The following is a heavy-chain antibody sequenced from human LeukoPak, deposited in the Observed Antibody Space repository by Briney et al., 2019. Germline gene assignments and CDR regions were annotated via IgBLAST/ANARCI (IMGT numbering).Heavy chain of an antibody. CDR3: ARVEYCSGNICYAGGDWFDP. V-gene: IGHV4-38-2*02. CDR1: GYSISSGHY. Sequence: SETLSLTCTVSGYSISSGHYWGWIRQPPGKGLEWIGLISHSGSTYYNSSLKSRVTISVDTSKNQFFLRLNSVTAADTAMYYCARVEYCSGNICYAGGDWFDPWGQGILVTVSS. D-gene: IGHD2-15*01. J-gene: IGHJ5*02. CDR2: ISHSGST.